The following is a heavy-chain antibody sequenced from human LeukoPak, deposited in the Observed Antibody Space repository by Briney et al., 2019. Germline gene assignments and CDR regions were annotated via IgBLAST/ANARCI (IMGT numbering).Heavy chain of an antibody. CDR1: GFTFSSYA. CDR3: AKDGRGYENFLWPDY. CDR2: ISGSGGST. Sequence: PGGSLRLSRAASGFTFSSYAMSWVRQAPGKGLEWVSAISGSGGSTYYADSVKGRFTISRDNSKNTLYLQMNSLRAEDTAVYYCAKDGRGYENFLWPDYWGQGTLVTVSS. J-gene: IGHJ4*02. D-gene: IGHD5-12*01. V-gene: IGHV3-23*01.